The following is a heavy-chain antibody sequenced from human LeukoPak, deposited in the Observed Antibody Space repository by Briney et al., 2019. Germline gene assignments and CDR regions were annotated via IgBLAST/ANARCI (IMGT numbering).Heavy chain of an antibody. CDR1: GGSLSSYY. D-gene: IGHD3-10*01. V-gene: IGHV4-59*08. CDR3: ARPQHRTTMVRGVIIRDNWFDP. CDR2: IYYSGST. J-gene: IGHJ5*02. Sequence: SETLSLTCTVSGGSLSSYYWSWIRQPPGKGLEWIGYIYYSGSTTYNPSLKSRVTIPVDTSKNQFSLKQSSVTAADTAVYYCARPQHRTTMVRGVIIRDNWFDPWGQGTLVTVSS.